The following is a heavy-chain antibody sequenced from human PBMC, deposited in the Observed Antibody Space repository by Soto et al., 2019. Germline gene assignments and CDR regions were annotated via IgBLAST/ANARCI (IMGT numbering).Heavy chain of an antibody. D-gene: IGHD2-8*02. CDR2: LYYSGST. J-gene: IGHJ4*02. Sequence: SETLSLTCTVSCGSISSGGYYWSWIRQHPGKGLEWIGYLYYSGSTYYYPSLKSRVTISVDTSKNQFSLKLSSVTAADTAVYYCARDKITGVFDYWGQGTLVTVS. CDR1: CGSISSGGYY. CDR3: ARDKITGVFDY. V-gene: IGHV4-31*03.